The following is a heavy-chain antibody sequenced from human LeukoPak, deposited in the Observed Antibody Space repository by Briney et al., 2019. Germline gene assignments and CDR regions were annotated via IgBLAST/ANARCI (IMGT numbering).Heavy chain of an antibody. V-gene: IGHV3-74*01. Sequence: PGGSLRLSCAASGFTFSNYWMHWVRQAPGKGLVWVSRIKSDGSTTSYADSVKGRFTISRDNAKSTLYLQMNSLRAEDTAVYYCARVGARLGAFDIWGQGTMVTVSS. D-gene: IGHD6-25*01. CDR1: GFTFSNYW. CDR2: IKSDGSTT. J-gene: IGHJ3*02. CDR3: ARVGARLGAFDI.